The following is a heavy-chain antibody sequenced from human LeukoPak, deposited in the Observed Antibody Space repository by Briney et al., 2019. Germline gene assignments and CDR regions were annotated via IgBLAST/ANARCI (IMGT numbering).Heavy chain of an antibody. CDR1: GGSFSGYY. V-gene: IGHV4-34*01. CDR2: INHSGST. CDR3: ARRRLTFGGVIARYYFDY. J-gene: IGHJ4*02. D-gene: IGHD3-16*02. Sequence: SETLSLTCAVYGGSFSGYYWSWIRQPPGKGLEWIGEINHSGSTNYNPSLKSRVTISVDTSKNQFSLKLSSVPAADTAVYYCARRRLTFGGVIARYYFDYWGQGTLVTVSS.